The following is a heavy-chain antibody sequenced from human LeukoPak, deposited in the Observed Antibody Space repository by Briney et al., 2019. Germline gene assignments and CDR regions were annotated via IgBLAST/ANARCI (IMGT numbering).Heavy chain of an antibody. J-gene: IGHJ6*03. CDR3: ARVGGYCSGGSCYYYYYYMDV. V-gene: IGHV3-48*01. CDR1: GFTFSSYS. D-gene: IGHD2-15*01. CDR2: ISSSSSTI. Sequence: QSGGSLRLSCAASGFTFSSYSMNWVRQAPGKGLEWVSYISSSSSTIYYADSVKGRFTISRDNAKNSLYLQMNSLRAEDTAVYYCARVGGYCSGGSCYYYYYYMDVWGKGTTVTISS.